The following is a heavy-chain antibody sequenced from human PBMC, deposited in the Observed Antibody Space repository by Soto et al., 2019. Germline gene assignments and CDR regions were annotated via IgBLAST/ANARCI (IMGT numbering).Heavy chain of an antibody. J-gene: IGHJ4*02. CDR3: AGGTLSSSSRIFDY. D-gene: IGHD6-13*01. Sequence: GASVKVSCKASGYTFTGYYMHWVRQAPGQGLEWMGWINPNSGGTNYAQKFQGWVTMTRDTSISTAYMELSRLRSDDTAVYYCAGGTLSSSSRIFDYWGQGTLVTVSS. CDR1: GYTFTGYY. CDR2: INPNSGGT. V-gene: IGHV1-2*04.